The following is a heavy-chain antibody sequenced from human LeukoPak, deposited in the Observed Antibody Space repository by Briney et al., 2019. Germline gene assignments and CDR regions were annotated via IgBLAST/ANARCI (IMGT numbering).Heavy chain of an antibody. V-gene: IGHV3-23*01. J-gene: IGHJ2*01. CDR2: ISDSGGRT. CDR3: AKDATVTTGYWYFDL. D-gene: IGHD4-17*01. Sequence: GGSLRLSCAAPRFTFSRYALSSVRQAPGKGLEWVSGISDSGGRTYYADSVKGRFTISRDNSKNTLYLQMNSLRAEDTAVYYCAKDATVTTGYWYFDLWGRGTLVTVSS. CDR1: RFTFSRYA.